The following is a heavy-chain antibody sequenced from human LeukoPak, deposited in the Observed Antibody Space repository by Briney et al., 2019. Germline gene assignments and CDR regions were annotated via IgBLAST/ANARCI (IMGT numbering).Heavy chain of an antibody. CDR1: GYTFTSYY. V-gene: IGHV1-2*02. CDR3: AKGGPLLWFGELLNYFDY. D-gene: IGHD3-10*01. J-gene: IGHJ4*02. Sequence: ASVKVSCKASGYTFTSYYMHWVRQAPGQGLEWMGWINPNSGGTNYAQKFQGRATMTRDTSISTAYMELSRLRSDDTAVYYCAKGGPLLWFGELLNYFDYWGQGTLVTVSS. CDR2: INPNSGGT.